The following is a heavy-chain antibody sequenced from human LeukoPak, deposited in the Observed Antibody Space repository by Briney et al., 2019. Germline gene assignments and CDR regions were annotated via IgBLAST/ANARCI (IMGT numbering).Heavy chain of an antibody. Sequence: GASVKVSCKASGYTFTSYDINWVRQATGQGLEWMGWMNPNSGNAGYAQKFQCRVTMTRNTSISTADMELSSLRSEDTAVYYCARGLGLPRLRYIVVVAATRSSYYYMDVWGKGTTVTVSS. CDR3: ARGLGLPRLRYIVVVAATRSSYYYMDV. CDR2: MNPNSGNA. CDR1: GYTFTSYD. D-gene: IGHD2-15*01. V-gene: IGHV1-8*01. J-gene: IGHJ6*03.